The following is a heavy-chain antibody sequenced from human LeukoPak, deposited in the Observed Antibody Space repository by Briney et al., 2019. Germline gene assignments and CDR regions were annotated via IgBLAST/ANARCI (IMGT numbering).Heavy chain of an antibody. CDR3: AKEGGEWLRATGDDY. D-gene: IGHD3-3*01. CDR1: GFTFSSYW. J-gene: IGHJ4*02. V-gene: IGHV3-23*01. CDR2: ISGSGGST. Sequence: GGSLRLSCAASGFTFSSYWMSWVRQAPGKGLEWVSAISGSGGSTYYADSVKGRFTISRDNSKNTLYLQMNSLRAEDTAVYYCAKEGGEWLRATGDDYWGQGTLVTVSS.